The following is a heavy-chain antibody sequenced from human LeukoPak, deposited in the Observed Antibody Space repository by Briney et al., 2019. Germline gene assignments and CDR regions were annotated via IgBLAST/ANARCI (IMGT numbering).Heavy chain of an antibody. CDR3: AKGNYGSNWFDP. V-gene: IGHV3-23*01. CDR1: GFTFSSYA. J-gene: IGHJ5*02. Sequence: GGSLRLSCAASGFTFSSYAMSWVRQAPGKGLEWVSAISGSGGSTYYADSVKGRFTISRDNSKNTLYLQMNSLRAEDAAVYYCAKGNYGSNWFDPWGQGTLVTVSS. D-gene: IGHD3-10*01. CDR2: ISGSGGST.